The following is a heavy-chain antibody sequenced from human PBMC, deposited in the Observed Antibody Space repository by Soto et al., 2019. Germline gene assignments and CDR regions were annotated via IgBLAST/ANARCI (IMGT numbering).Heavy chain of an antibody. V-gene: IGHV3-53*01. J-gene: IGHJ4*02. D-gene: IGHD6-13*01. Sequence: EVQLVESGGGLIQPGGSLRLSCEASGFTVSNNYMRWVRQAPGKGLEWVSLIYSGGNTHYADSVKGRFTISRDDSKNTLYLQMNSLRVEDTAVYYCARDPPGIAASGAGGWGQGTLVTVSS. CDR3: ARDPPGIAASGAGG. CDR1: GFTVSNNY. CDR2: IYSGGNT.